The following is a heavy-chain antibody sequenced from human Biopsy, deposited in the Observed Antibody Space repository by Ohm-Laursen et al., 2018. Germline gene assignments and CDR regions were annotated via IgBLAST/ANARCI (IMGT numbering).Heavy chain of an antibody. J-gene: IGHJ6*02. CDR2: IYNLGTST. CDR3: ARGFGDHLSATDYGMDV. Sequence: SLRLSSAASGFTFSNYWMHWVRQAPGKGLVWVSHIYNLGTSTNYADSVRGRFTISRDNAKNTLFLQMNSLRVEDTAVYFCARGFGDHLSATDYGMDVWGQGTTVTVSS. D-gene: IGHD4-17*01. CDR1: GFTFSNYW. V-gene: IGHV3-74*01.